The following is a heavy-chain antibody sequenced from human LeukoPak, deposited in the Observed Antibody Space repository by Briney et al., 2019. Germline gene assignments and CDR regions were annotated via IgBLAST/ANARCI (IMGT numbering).Heavy chain of an antibody. D-gene: IGHD3-16*01. J-gene: IGHJ4*02. V-gene: IGHV3-21*01. CDR3: ARDGGWPDARFDY. Sequence: PGGSLRLSCAAPGFTFSRYSMNWVRQAPGKGLEWVSSISSSSSYIYYADSVKGRFTISRYNAKNSLYLQMNSLRAEDTAVYYCARDGGWPDARFDYWGQGTLVTVSS. CDR1: GFTFSRYS. CDR2: ISSSSSYI.